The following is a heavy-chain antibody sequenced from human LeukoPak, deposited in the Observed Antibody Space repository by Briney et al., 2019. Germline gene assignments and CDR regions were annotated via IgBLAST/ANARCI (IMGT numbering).Heavy chain of an antibody. CDR2: IYYNGST. V-gene: IGHV4-39*01. D-gene: IGHD4-17*01. J-gene: IGHJ4*02. Sequence: PSETLSLTCTVSGGSISNSVYYWGWIRQPPGKGLEWIGTIYYNGSTYYNPSPKSRVTISVDTSKNHFPLKLSSVAAADTAVYYCARRTVTYWFDFWGQGTLVTGSS. CDR1: GGSISNSVYY. CDR3: ARRTVTYWFDF.